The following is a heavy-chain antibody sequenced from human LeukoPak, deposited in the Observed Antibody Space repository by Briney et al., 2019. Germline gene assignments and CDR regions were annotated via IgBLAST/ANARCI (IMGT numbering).Heavy chain of an antibody. J-gene: IGHJ4*02. V-gene: IGHV3-21*01. CDR2: ISRTSSHT. D-gene: IGHD5-24*01. CDR1: GFTFSSYG. Sequence: GGSLRLSCAASGFTFSSYGMHWVRQAPGKGLEWVSYISRTSSHTYYADSVKGRLTISRDNAQNSLYLQMNNLRVEDTAVYYCARDREGITDLYYLDYWGQGTLVTVSS. CDR3: ARDREGITDLYYLDY.